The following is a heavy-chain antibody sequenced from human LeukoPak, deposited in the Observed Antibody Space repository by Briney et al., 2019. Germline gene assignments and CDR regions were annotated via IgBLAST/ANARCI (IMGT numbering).Heavy chain of an antibody. V-gene: IGHV3-73*01. J-gene: IGHJ4*02. D-gene: IGHD3-16*02. Sequence: PGRSLRLSCAASGFVFSDYGMHWVRQASGKGLEWVGRIRSKANSYATAYAASVKGRFTISRDDSKNTAYLQMNSLKTEDTAVYYCCIMITFGGVISLDYWGQGTLVTVSS. CDR2: IRSKANSYAT. CDR3: CIMITFGGVISLDY. CDR1: GFVFSDYG.